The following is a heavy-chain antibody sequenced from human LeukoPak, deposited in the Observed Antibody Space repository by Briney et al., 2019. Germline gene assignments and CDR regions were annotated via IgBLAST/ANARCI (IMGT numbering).Heavy chain of an antibody. CDR1: GFTFTSYG. Sequence: GRSLSLSCAASGFTFTSYGMHWVRQAPGKGLEWVALISFDGSNKYYADSMKGRFTISRDNSKNTLYLQMNSLRSEDTAVYYCAKESSEYIYGYCNYWGQGTLVTVSS. V-gene: IGHV3-30*18. CDR3: AKESSEYIYGYCNY. J-gene: IGHJ4*02. D-gene: IGHD5-18*01. CDR2: ISFDGSNK.